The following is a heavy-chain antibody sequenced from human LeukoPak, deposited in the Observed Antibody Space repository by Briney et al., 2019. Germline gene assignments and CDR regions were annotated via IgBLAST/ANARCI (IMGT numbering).Heavy chain of an antibody. CDR1: GYSISSGYY. CDR3: ARQMGTSLDY. Sequence: SETLSLTCAVSGYSISSGYYWGWIRQPPGKGLEWIGSIYHSGSTYYNSSLKSRVTISVDTSKNQFSLELSSVTAADTAVYYCARQMGTSLDYWGQGTLVTVSS. CDR2: IYHSGST. D-gene: IGHD5-24*01. V-gene: IGHV4-38-2*01. J-gene: IGHJ4*02.